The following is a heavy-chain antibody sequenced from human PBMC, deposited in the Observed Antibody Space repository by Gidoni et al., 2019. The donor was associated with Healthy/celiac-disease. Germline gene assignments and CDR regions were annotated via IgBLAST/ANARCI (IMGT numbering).Heavy chain of an antibody. V-gene: IGHV1-2*02. CDR3: ARDSGGSYYYYYMDV. CDR1: GYPFTGYY. CDR2: INTNSGGT. J-gene: IGHJ6*03. Sequence: QVQLVQSGAEVTKPGASVKVSCTASGYPFTGYYMHWVRQAPGQGLEWMGWINTNSGGTNYAQKFQGRGTMTRDTSISTAYMELSRLRSDDTAVYYCARDSGGSYYYYYMDVWGKGTTVTVSS.